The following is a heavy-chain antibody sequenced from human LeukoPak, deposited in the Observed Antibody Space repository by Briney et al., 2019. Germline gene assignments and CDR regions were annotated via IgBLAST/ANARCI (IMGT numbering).Heavy chain of an antibody. Sequence: GGSLRLSCAASGFTFSSYGMHWVRQAPGKGLEWVAFIRYDGSNKYYADSVKGRFTISRDNSKNTLYLQMNSLRAEDTAVYYCAKDRSYYYDSSGYCDYWGQGTLVTVSS. V-gene: IGHV3-30*02. J-gene: IGHJ4*02. CDR2: IRYDGSNK. D-gene: IGHD3-22*01. CDR1: GFTFSSYG. CDR3: AKDRSYYYDSSGYCDY.